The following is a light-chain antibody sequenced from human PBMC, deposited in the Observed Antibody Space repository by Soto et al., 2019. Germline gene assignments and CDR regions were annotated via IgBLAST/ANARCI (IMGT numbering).Light chain of an antibody. V-gene: IGKV3-20*01. CDR2: GVS. CDR3: GQFVSSPPRT. J-gene: IGKJ1*01. CDR1: QSVGDTF. Sequence: EIVLTQSPGTLSLSPGEKATLSCRASQSVGDTFLSWYQQKPGLAPRLLIYGVSNRATGIPDRFSGSGSGTYFILTISRLEPEDFALYCCGQFVSSPPRTFGQGTKVEIK.